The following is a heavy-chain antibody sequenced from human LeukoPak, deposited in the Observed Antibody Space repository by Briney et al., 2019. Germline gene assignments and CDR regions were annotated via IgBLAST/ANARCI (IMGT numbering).Heavy chain of an antibody. J-gene: IGHJ6*03. D-gene: IGHD3-16*01. Sequence: GGSLRLSCAASGLTFSSHNMNWVRQAPGRGLEWISYITTGSSTIKYADSVKGRFTISRDNTKSSLYLQMNSLRAEDTAVYYCARDRGAVGGLLSYHFYYMDVWGKGTPVTVS. CDR3: ARDRGAVGGLLSYHFYYMDV. CDR1: GLTFSSHN. V-gene: IGHV3-48*01. CDR2: ITTGSSTI.